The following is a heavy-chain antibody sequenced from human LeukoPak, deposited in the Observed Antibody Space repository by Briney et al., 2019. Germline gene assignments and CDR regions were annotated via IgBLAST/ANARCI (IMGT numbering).Heavy chain of an antibody. CDR2: INHSGST. CDR1: GGSFSGYY. CDR3: ARSSVVVAAPDY. J-gene: IGHJ4*02. Sequence: SETLSLTCAVYGGSFSGYYWSWIRQPPGKGLEWIGEINHSGSTNSNPSLKSRVTISVATSKNQFSLKLRSVTAADTAVYYCARSSVVVAAPDYWGQGTLVTVSS. V-gene: IGHV4-34*01. D-gene: IGHD2-15*01.